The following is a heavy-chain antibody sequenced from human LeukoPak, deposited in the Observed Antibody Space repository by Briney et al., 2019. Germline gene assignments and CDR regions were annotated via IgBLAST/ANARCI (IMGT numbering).Heavy chain of an antibody. CDR3: ARHHITMIVVAKGMAFDI. CDR1: GYSISSGYY. Sequence: PSETLSLTCAVSGYSISSGYYWGWIRPPPGKGLEWIGRIYHSGSTYYNPSLKSRVTISVDTSKNQFSLKLSSVTAADTAVYYCARHHITMIVVAKGMAFDIWGQGTMVTVSS. D-gene: IGHD3-22*01. V-gene: IGHV4-38-2*01. CDR2: IYHSGST. J-gene: IGHJ3*02.